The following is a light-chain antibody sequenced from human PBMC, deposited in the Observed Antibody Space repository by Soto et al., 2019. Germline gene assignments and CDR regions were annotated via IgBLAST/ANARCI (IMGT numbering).Light chain of an antibody. V-gene: IGKV3-11*01. CDR3: QQRSNWPPLT. J-gene: IGKJ4*01. CDR1: QNLGTLY. Sequence: EIVLTQSPGTLSLSPGERGTLSCRASQNLGTLYLAWFQQKSGQAPRLLIYDTSNRATGIPARFSGSGSGTDFTLTISSLEPEDFAVYYCQQRSNWPPLTFGGGTKVDIK. CDR2: DTS.